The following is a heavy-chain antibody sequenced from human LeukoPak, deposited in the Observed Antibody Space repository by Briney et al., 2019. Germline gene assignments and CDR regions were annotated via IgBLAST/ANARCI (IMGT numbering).Heavy chain of an antibody. Sequence: GGSLRLSCAASGFTFSSYSMHWVRQAPGKGLEWVAFIRYDGSSKYYADSVKGRFTISRDNSKNTLYLQMNSLSAEDTAVYYCARGRGNFLAYMITFGGVIANFDYWGQGTLVTVSS. CDR2: IRYDGSSK. CDR3: ARGRGNFLAYMITFGGVIANFDY. V-gene: IGHV3-30*02. D-gene: IGHD3-16*02. J-gene: IGHJ4*02. CDR1: GFTFSSYS.